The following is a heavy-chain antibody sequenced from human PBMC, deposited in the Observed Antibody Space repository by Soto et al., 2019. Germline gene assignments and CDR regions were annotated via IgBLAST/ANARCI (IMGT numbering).Heavy chain of an antibody. CDR3: ARARGGDDVDY. V-gene: IGHV4-39*07. CDR2: IYYSGST. D-gene: IGHD4-17*01. J-gene: IGHJ4*02. CDR1: GGSISSSSYY. Sequence: PSETLSLTCTVSGGSISSSSYYWGWIRQPPGKGLEWIGSIYYSGSTYYNPSLKSRVTISVDTSKNQFSLKLSSVTAADTAVYYCARARGGDDVDYWGQGTLVTVSS.